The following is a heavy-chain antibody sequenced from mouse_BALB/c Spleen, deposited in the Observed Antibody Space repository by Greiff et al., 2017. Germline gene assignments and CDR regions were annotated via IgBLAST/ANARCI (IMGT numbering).Heavy chain of an antibody. CDR1: GFTFSSYA. CDR2: ISSGGSYT. V-gene: IGHV5-9-1*01. D-gene: IGHD1-1*02. Sequence: EVMLVESGGGLVKPGGSLKLSCAASGFTFSSYAMSWVRQTPEKRLEWVATISSGGSYTYYPDSVKGRFTISRDNAKNTLYLQMSSLRSEDTAMYDCARYNYDAMDYWGQGTSVTVSS. J-gene: IGHJ4*01. CDR3: ARYNYDAMDY.